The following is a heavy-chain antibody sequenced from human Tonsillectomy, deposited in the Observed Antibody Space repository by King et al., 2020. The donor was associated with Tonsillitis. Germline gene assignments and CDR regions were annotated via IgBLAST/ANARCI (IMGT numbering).Heavy chain of an antibody. Sequence: VQLVESGGDLVQPGGSLKLSCAASGFTFSDHFMDWVRQAPGKGLEWVGRIRNRVEGHTTQYAASVKGRITISRDDSKNSLYLEMSSLKTEDTAVYYWAGGDCTGGYCYSGASWGQGTLVTVSS. J-gene: IGHJ5*02. CDR2: IRNRVEGHTT. V-gene: IGHV3-72*01. CDR3: AGGDCTGGYCYSGAS. CDR1: GFTFSDHF. D-gene: IGHD2-21*02.